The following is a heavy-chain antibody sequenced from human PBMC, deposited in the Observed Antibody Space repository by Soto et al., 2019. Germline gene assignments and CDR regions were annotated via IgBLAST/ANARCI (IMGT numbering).Heavy chain of an antibody. CDR3: ARGTTVTTTQNYYYMDV. D-gene: IGHD4-4*01. J-gene: IGHJ6*03. V-gene: IGHV1-18*01. Sequence: GASVKVSCKASGYTFTSYAISWVRQAPGQGLEWMGWISPYNGNTNYAQNLQGRVTMTTDTSTTTAYMELRSLRSDDTAVYYCARGTTVTTTQNYYYMDVWGKGTTVTAP. CDR2: ISPYNGNT. CDR1: GYTFTSYA.